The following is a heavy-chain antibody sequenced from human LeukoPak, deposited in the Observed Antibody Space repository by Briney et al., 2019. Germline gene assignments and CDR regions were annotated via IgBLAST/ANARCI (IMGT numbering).Heavy chain of an antibody. Sequence: GGSLRLSCAASGFTFSNAWMSWVRQAPGKGLEWVGRIKSKTDGGTTDYAAPVKGRFTISRDDPKNTLYLQMNSLKTEDTAVYYCTTTAVYYYGSGSYGLFDYWGQGTLVTVSS. CDR1: GFTFSNAW. J-gene: IGHJ4*02. V-gene: IGHV3-15*01. CDR3: TTTAVYYYGSGSYGLFDY. CDR2: IKSKTDGGTT. D-gene: IGHD3-10*01.